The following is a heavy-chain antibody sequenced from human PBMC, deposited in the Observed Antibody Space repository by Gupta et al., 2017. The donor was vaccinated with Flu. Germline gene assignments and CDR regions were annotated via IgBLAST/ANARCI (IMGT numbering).Heavy chain of an antibody. D-gene: IGHD1-26*01. V-gene: IGHV1-69*06. CDR2: IIPIFGPP. Sequence: QLQLVQSGAEVNNPGSSVKVSCKASGGTVSNYAISWVRQAPGQGLEWMGGIIPIFGPPNYAQEFQGRVTITADIFTSTAYMGLSSLRSEDTAVYYCARALDSGTFYSGMDVWGQGTTVTVS. J-gene: IGHJ6*02. CDR1: GGTVSNYA. CDR3: ARALDSGTFYSGMDV.